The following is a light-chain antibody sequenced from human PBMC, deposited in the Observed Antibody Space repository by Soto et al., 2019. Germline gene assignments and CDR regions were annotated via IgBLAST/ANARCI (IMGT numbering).Light chain of an antibody. Sequence: DIQMTQSPSILSVSVGDRATITCRASQSISSWLAWYQQKPGKAPKLLIYDASSLESGVPSRFSGSGSGTEFTLTISSLQPDDFATYYCQQYNSYSRTFGQGTKVDI. V-gene: IGKV1-5*01. CDR2: DAS. CDR1: QSISSW. CDR3: QQYNSYSRT. J-gene: IGKJ1*01.